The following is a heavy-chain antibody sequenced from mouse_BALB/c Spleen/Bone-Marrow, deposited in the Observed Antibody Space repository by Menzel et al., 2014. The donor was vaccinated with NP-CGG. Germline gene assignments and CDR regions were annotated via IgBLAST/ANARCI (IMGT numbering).Heavy chain of an antibody. D-gene: IGHD2-12*01. Sequence: EVQLQQSGPELVKPGASVKVSCKASGYAFTRYYMYWVKQSHGKSLEWIGYIDPYSGGTNYNQKFKGKATLTVDKSSSTAYMHLNSLTSEDSAVYYCARELSRAMDYWGQGTSVTVSS. CDR2: IDPYSGGT. V-gene: IGHV1S135*01. CDR3: ARELSRAMDY. CDR1: GYAFTRYY. J-gene: IGHJ4*01.